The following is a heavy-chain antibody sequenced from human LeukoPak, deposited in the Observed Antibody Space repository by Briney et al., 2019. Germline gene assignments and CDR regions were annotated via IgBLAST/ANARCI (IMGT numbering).Heavy chain of an antibody. J-gene: IGHJ4*02. V-gene: IGHV1-18*01. Sequence: ASVKVSCKASGYTFNSYGISWVRQAPGQGLEWMGWISTYNGHTNYAQKLQGRVTMTRSTSISTAYMELSSLRSDDTAVYYCARGASRSFDYWGQGTLVTVSS. CDR2: ISTYNGHT. CDR3: ARGASRSFDY. CDR1: GYTFNSYG.